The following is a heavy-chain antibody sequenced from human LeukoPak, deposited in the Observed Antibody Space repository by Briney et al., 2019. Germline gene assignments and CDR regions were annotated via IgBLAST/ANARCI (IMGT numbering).Heavy chain of an antibody. CDR1: GGSIRNSGYY. CDR2: IYYSGST. V-gene: IGHV4-39*01. Sequence: SETLSLTCTVSGGSIRNSGYYWGWIRQPPGKGLEWIGSIYYSGSTYYKPSLKSRVTISVDTSKNQFSLNLNSVTAADTAVYYCAREYSSSWYPNWFDPWGQGTLVTVSS. CDR3: AREYSSSWYPNWFDP. D-gene: IGHD6-13*01. J-gene: IGHJ5*02.